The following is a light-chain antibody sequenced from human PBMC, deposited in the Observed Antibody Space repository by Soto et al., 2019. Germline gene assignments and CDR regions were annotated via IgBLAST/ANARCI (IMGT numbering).Light chain of an antibody. Sequence: EIVMTQSPATLSVSPGERATLSCRTSQSVSSILAWYQQKPGPAPRLLIYGASTRATGILARFSGSGSGTEFTLTISSLQSEDFAVYYCQQYNNWPRTFGQGTKVEIK. CDR2: GAS. CDR3: QQYNNWPRT. V-gene: IGKV3-15*01. CDR1: QSVSSI. J-gene: IGKJ1*01.